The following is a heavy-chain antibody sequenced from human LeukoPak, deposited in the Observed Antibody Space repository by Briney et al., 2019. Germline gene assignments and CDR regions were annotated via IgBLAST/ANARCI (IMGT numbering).Heavy chain of an antibody. CDR1: GGSISSRSYY. CDR3: ARADQMGSGFPFDY. V-gene: IGHV4-39*07. CDR2: INHSGST. Sequence: SETLSLTCTVSGGSISSRSYYWGWIRQPPGKGLEWIGEINHSGSTNYNPSRKSRVTISVDTSKNQFSLKLSSVTAADTAVYYCARADQMGSGFPFDYWGQGTLVTVSS. D-gene: IGHD6-19*01. J-gene: IGHJ4*02.